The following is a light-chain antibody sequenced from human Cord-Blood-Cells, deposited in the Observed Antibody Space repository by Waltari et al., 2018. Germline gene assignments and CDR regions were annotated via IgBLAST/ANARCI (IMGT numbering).Light chain of an antibody. J-gene: IGKJ2*01. CDR2: DAS. CDR3: QQYNSYRYT. V-gene: IGKV1-5*01. CDR1: QSISSW. Sequence: DIQMTQSPSTLSASVGDRVTITCRASQSISSWLAWYQQKPGKAPKVLIYDASSLESGVPSRFSSSGSGTEFTLTISSLQPDDFATYYCQQYNSYRYTFGQGTKLEIK.